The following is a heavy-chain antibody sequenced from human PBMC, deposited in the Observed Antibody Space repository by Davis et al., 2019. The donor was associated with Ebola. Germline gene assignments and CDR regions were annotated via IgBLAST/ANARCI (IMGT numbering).Heavy chain of an antibody. V-gene: IGHV3-30-3*01. Sequence: SLKISCAASGFTFSSYAMHWVRQAPGKGLEWVAVISYDGSNKYYADSVKGRFTISRDNSKNTLYLQMNSLRAEDTAVYYCARKTESDYWGQGTLVTVSS. CDR2: ISYDGSNK. J-gene: IGHJ4*02. D-gene: IGHD3-10*01. CDR3: ARKTESDY. CDR1: GFTFSSYA.